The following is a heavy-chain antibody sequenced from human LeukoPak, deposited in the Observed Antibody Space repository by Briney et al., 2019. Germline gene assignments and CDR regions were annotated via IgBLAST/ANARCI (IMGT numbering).Heavy chain of an antibody. J-gene: IGHJ4*02. CDR1: GGSIRSYY. V-gene: IGHV4-59*01. Sequence: SETLSLTCTVSGGSIRSYYWSWIRQPPGKRLEWIGYIYYSGSTNYNPSLKSRVSISVDTSKNQFSLKLRSVTAADTAFYYCARNDGTPSWVDYWGQGTLVTVSS. D-gene: IGHD1-1*01. CDR3: ARNDGTPSWVDY. CDR2: IYYSGST.